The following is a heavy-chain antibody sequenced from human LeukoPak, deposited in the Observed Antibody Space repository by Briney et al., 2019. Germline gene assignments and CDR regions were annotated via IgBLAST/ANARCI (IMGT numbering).Heavy chain of an antibody. D-gene: IGHD3-22*01. CDR3: AAGGIVVVPWAFDI. CDR2: INPNSGGT. J-gene: IGHJ3*02. Sequence: ASVKVSCKASGYTFTGYYMHWVRQAPGQGLEWMGWINPNSGGTNYAQKFQGRVTMTRGTSISTAYMELSRLRSDDTAVYYCAAGGIVVVPWAFDIWGQGTMVTVSS. V-gene: IGHV1-2*02. CDR1: GYTFTGYY.